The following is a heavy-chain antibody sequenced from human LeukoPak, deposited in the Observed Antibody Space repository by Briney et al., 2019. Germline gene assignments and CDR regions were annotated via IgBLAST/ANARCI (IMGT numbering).Heavy chain of an antibody. J-gene: IGHJ4*02. D-gene: IGHD3-3*01. CDR2: ISGSGGST. Sequence: GGSLRLSCAASGFTFSSYAMSWVRQAPGKGLEWVSAISGSGGSTYYADPVKGRFTISRDNSKNTLYLQMNSLRAEDTAVYYCAKITIFGVVIGYWGQGTLVTVSS. CDR1: GFTFSSYA. V-gene: IGHV3-23*01. CDR3: AKITIFGVVIGY.